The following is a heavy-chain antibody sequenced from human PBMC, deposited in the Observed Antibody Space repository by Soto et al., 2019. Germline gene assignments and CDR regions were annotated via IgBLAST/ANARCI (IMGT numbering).Heavy chain of an antibody. CDR2: ISAYNGNT. D-gene: IGHD6-13*01. CDR1: GYTFTNYA. Sequence: QVQLVQSGAEVKKPGASVKVSCKASGYTFTNYAFSWVRQAPGQGLEWMGWISAYNGNTNYPQKLQGRVTMTTAPSTSPASMELRSLRSDDTAVYYCATDLAASGPFDCWGQGTLVTVSS. V-gene: IGHV1-18*01. J-gene: IGHJ4*02. CDR3: ATDLAASGPFDC.